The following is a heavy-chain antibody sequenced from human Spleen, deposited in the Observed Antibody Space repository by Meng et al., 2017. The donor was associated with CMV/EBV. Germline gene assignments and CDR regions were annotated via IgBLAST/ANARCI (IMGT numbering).Heavy chain of an antibody. Sequence: QSPPPQPTPGMVKPPQPPSLPGPFPGDCVSSNSAAWNWIRQSPSRGLEWLGRTYYRSKWYNDYAVSVKSRITINPDTSKNQFSLQLNSVTPEDTAVYYCARGLTEQWLARGGAFDIWGQGTMVTVSS. V-gene: IGHV6-1*02. CDR2: TYYRSKWYN. D-gene: IGHD6-19*01. J-gene: IGHJ3*02. CDR1: GDCVSSNSAA. CDR3: ARGLTEQWLARGGAFDI.